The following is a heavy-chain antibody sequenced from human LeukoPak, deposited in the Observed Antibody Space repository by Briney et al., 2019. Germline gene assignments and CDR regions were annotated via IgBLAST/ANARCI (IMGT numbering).Heavy chain of an antibody. J-gene: IGHJ4*02. Sequence: GASVKVSCKASGYTFTGYYMHWVRQAPGQGLEWMGRINPNSGGTNYAQKFQGGVTMTRDTSISTAYMELSRLRSDDTAVYYCARDPRDYVWGSYRYVPFDYWGQGTLVTVSS. CDR1: GYTFTGYY. CDR2: INPNSGGT. D-gene: IGHD3-16*02. V-gene: IGHV1-2*06. CDR3: ARDPRDYVWGSYRYVPFDY.